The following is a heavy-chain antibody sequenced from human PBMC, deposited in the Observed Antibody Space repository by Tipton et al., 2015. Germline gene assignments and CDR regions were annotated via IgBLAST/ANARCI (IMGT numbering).Heavy chain of an antibody. D-gene: IGHD4-17*01. CDR2: IYHSGST. V-gene: IGHV4-38-2*02. J-gene: IGHJ4*02. CDR3: ARAYDYGDSPPGPLGY. Sequence: TLSLTCTVSGHSITTDNYWGWVRQSPGKGLEWIGSIYHSGSTYYKLSLKSRVTISVDTSKNQFSLILTSVTAADTAVYYCARAYDYGDSPPGPLGYWGQGTLVTVSS. CDR1: GHSITTDNY.